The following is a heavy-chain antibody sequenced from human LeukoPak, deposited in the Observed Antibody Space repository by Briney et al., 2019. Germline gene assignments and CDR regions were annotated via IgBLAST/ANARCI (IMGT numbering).Heavy chain of an antibody. V-gene: IGHV1-18*01. CDR3: ARLGHSGSYYGYGY. CDR1: GYTFTSYG. Sequence: ASVKVSCKASGYTFTSYGISWVRQAPGQGLEWMGWISAYNGNTNYAQKLQGRVTMTTDTSTSTAYMELSRLRSDDTAVYYCARLGHSGSYYGYGYWGPGTLVTVSS. J-gene: IGHJ4*02. CDR2: ISAYNGNT. D-gene: IGHD1-26*01.